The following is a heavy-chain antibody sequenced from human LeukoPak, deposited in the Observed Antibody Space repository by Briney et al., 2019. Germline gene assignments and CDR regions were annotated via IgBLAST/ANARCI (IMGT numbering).Heavy chain of an antibody. Sequence: TGGSLRLSCAAFGFTFSSYSVNWVRHAPGKGLEWVSSISSSSRYIYYTDSRKGRFSISRDNAKNSMYLQMSSLRAEDTAVYYCATDDTHYGSSGSFYDAFDIWGQGTMVTVSS. CDR1: GFTFSSYS. D-gene: IGHD3-22*01. CDR2: ISSSSRYI. V-gene: IGHV3-21*01. J-gene: IGHJ3*02. CDR3: ATDDTHYGSSGSFYDAFDI.